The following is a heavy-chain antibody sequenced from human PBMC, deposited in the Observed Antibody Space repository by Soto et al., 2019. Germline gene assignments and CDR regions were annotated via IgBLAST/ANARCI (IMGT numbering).Heavy chain of an antibody. D-gene: IGHD2-15*01. Sequence: QVQLVESGGGVVQPGRSLRLSCAASGFTFSSYGMHWVRQAPGKGLEWVAVIWYDGSNKYYADSVKGRFTISRDNSKNSLYLQMNTRNAADTAVYYCARIHCSAGSGYSDPFQHWGQGTLVTVSS. CDR2: IWYDGSNK. CDR1: GFTFSSYG. V-gene: IGHV3-33*01. J-gene: IGHJ1*01. CDR3: ARIHCSAGSGYSDPFQH.